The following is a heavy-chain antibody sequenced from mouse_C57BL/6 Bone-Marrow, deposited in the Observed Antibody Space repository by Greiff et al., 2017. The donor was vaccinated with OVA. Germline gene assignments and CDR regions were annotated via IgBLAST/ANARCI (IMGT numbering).Heavy chain of an antibody. CDR2: IDPANGYT. CDR1: GFTFTDDC. J-gene: IGHJ2*01. CDR3: TTRYYGSWGYFDY. Sequence: VQLQQSGAELVRPGASVKLSCTASGFTFTDDCMHWVKQRPEQGLEWIGWIDPANGYTEYTSKFKGKATITADTSSNTAYLQLSSLTSADSDVYYCTTRYYGSWGYFDYWGQGTTLTVSS. D-gene: IGHD1-1*01. V-gene: IGHV14-4*01.